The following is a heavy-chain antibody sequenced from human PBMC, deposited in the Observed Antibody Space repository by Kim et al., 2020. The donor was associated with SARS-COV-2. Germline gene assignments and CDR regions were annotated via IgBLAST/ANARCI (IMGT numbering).Heavy chain of an antibody. Sequence: SETLSLTCAVYGGSFSGYYWSWIRQPPGKGLEWIGEINHSGSTNYNPSLKSRVTISVDTSKNQFSLKLSSVTAADTAVYYCARRQRPTLGYCSSTSCQTMRAFDIWGQGTMVTVSS. CDR2: INHSGST. CDR1: GGSFSGYY. V-gene: IGHV4-34*01. D-gene: IGHD2-2*01. J-gene: IGHJ3*02. CDR3: ARRQRPTLGYCSSTSCQTMRAFDI.